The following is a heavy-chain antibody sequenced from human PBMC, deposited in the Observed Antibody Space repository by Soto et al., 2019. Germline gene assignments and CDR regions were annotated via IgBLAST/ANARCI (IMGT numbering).Heavy chain of an antibody. CDR3: ARDYSSWYPKYYFDY. CDR2: INAGNGNT. J-gene: IGHJ4*02. D-gene: IGHD6-13*01. V-gene: IGHV1-3*01. CDR1: GYTFTSYA. Sequence: ASVKVSCKASGYTFTSYAMHWVRQAPGQRLEWMGGINAGNGNTKYSQKFQGRVTITRDTSASTAYMELSSLRSEDTAVYYCARDYSSWYPKYYFDYWGQGTLATVSS.